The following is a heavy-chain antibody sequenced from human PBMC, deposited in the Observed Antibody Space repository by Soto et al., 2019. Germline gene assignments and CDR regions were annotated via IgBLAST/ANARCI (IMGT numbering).Heavy chain of an antibody. CDR2: MNPNNGNA. D-gene: IGHD2-21*01. CDR3: ARRKERSWPLCLDH. J-gene: IGHJ4*01. Sequence: ASVKVSFKASGFTFITYDFSWVRQAAGQGLGLMGWMNPNNGNAGFAQKFRGRINMTRNTSISTAYLELSSLRSDDSAVYLSARRKERSWPLCLDHCGDGTQVTV. CDR1: GFTFITYD. V-gene: IGHV1-8*01.